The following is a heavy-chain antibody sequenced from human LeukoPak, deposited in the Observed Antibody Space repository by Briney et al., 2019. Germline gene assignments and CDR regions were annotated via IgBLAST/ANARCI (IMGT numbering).Heavy chain of an antibody. J-gene: IGHJ3*02. V-gene: IGHV3-11*04. Sequence: GGSLRLSCAASGFTFSDYYMSWIRQAPGKGLEWVSYISSSGSTIYYADSVKGRFTISRDNAKNSLYLQMNSLRAEDTAVYYCASANRPDAFDIWGQGTMVTVSS. CDR2: ISSSGSTI. D-gene: IGHD2/OR15-2a*01. CDR3: ASANRPDAFDI. CDR1: GFTFSDYY.